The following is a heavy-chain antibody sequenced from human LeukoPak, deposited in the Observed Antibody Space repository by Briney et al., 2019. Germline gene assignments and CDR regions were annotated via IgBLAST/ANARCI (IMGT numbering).Heavy chain of an antibody. D-gene: IGHD6-19*01. V-gene: IGHV4-30-4*08. CDR3: ARVRYSSGWYPSDYFDY. CDR1: GGSISSGDYY. J-gene: IGHJ4*02. CDR2: IYYSGST. Sequence: SQTLSLTCTVSGGSISSGDYYWSWIRQPPGKGLEWIGYIYYSGSTYYNPSLKSRVTISVDMSKNQFSLKLSSVTAADTAVYYCARVRYSSGWYPSDYFDYWGQGTLVTVSS.